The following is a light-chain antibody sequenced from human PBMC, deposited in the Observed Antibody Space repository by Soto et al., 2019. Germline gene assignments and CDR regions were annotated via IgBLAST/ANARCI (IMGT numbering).Light chain of an antibody. Sequence: QSALTQPPSVSGSARQSVAISCTGTSSDVGSYNRVAWYQQPPGTAPKLIIYDVTNRPSGVPDRFSGSKSGNTASLTISGLQAEDEADYYCNSFTTSSTYVFGTGTKLTVL. J-gene: IGLJ1*01. V-gene: IGLV2-18*02. CDR3: NSFTTSSTYV. CDR1: SSDVGSYNR. CDR2: DVT.